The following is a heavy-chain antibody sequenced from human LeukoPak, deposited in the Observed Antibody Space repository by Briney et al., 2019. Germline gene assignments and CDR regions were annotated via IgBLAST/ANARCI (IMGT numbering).Heavy chain of an antibody. CDR3: ARGLRSRSA. V-gene: IGHV4-34*01. CDR1: GGSFSGYY. Sequence: SETLSLTCAVYGGSFSGYYWSWIRQPPGKGLEWIGEINHSGSTNYNPSLKSRVTISVDTSKNQFSLKLSSVTAADTAAYYCARGLRSRSAWGQGTLVTVSS. CDR2: INHSGST. J-gene: IGHJ5*02.